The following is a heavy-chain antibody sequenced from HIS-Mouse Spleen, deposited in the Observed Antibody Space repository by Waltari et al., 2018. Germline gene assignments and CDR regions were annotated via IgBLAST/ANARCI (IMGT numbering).Heavy chain of an antibody. D-gene: IGHD6-13*01. J-gene: IGHJ2*01. CDR3: AREIPYSSSWYDWYFDL. Sequence: QLQLQESGPGLVKPSETLSLTCTVSGGSISSSSYYWGWIGQPPVKGLGWIWSIYYSGSTYYNPSLTSPVTISVDTSKNQFSLKLSSVTAAATAVYYCAREIPYSSSWYDWYFDLWGRGTLVTVSS. CDR2: IYYSGST. V-gene: IGHV4-39*07. CDR1: GGSISSSSYY.